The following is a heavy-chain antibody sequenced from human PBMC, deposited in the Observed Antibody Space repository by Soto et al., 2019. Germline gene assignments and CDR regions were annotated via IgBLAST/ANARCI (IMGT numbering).Heavy chain of an antibody. Sequence: SETLSLTCTVSGGSISSGGYYWSWIRQHPGKGLEWIGYIYYSGSTYYNPSLKSRVTISVDTSKNQFSLKLSSVTAADTAVYYCARTAIFGVVIATNVLDVWGKGTTVTVSS. CDR3: ARTAIFGVVIATNVLDV. CDR2: IYYSGST. V-gene: IGHV4-31*03. J-gene: IGHJ6*04. CDR1: GGSISSGGYY. D-gene: IGHD3-3*01.